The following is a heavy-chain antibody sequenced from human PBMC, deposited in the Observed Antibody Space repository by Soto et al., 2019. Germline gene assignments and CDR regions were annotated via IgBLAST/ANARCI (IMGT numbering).Heavy chain of an antibody. CDR2: IKQDGSAR. Sequence: EVQLVECGGGLVQPGGSLRLSCAGSGFTFSNYWMSWVRQTPGKGLEWVANIKQDGSARYHVDSVKGRFTISRDNAKNSLYLQTNSLRAEDTAVSFCARDSGYCRSPDCKGDAFDFWGQGTMVTVSS. CDR1: GFTFSNYW. CDR3: ARDSGYCRSPDCKGDAFDF. V-gene: IGHV3-7*05. D-gene: IGHD2-2*01. J-gene: IGHJ3*01.